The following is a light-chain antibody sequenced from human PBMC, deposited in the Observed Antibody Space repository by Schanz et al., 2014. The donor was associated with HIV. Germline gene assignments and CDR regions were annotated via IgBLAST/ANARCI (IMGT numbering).Light chain of an antibody. CDR2: EAS. J-gene: IGKJ1*01. V-gene: IGKV1-5*03. CDR1: HNIGNW. Sequence: DIQMTQSPSTLSASVGDRITITCRASHNIGNWLTWYQQKPGKAPKLLIYEASTLERGVPPRFSGSGSGTEFTLTITNLQPDDFATYFCQQYSSFSWTFGQGTKVEMK. CDR3: QQYSSFSWT.